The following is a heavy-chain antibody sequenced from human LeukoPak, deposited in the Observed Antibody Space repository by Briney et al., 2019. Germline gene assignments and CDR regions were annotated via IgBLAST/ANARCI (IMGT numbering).Heavy chain of an antibody. V-gene: IGHV4-39*01. J-gene: IGHJ4*02. CDR3: ARHDL. CDR2: LYYSGYI. CDR1: GGSMSSSGYY. Sequence: SETLSLTCTVSGGSMSSSGYYCGWIRQPPGKGLEWIGSLYYSGYIYYNPSLKSRVAISVDKSKNQFSLRLNSVTAADMAVYYCARHDLWGQGTLVTVAS.